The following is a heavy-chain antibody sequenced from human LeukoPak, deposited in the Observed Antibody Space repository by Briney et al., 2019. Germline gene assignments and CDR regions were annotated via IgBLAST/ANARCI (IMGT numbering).Heavy chain of an antibody. D-gene: IGHD1-26*01. J-gene: IGHJ4*02. V-gene: IGHV4-34*01. CDR3: ARGQGAEVDY. Sequence: SKTLSLTCAVYGGSFSGYYWSWIRQPPGKGLEWIGEINHSGSTNYNPSLKSRVTISVDTSKNQFSLKLSSVTAADTAVYYCARGQGAEVDYWGQGTLVTVSS. CDR1: GGSFSGYY. CDR2: INHSGST.